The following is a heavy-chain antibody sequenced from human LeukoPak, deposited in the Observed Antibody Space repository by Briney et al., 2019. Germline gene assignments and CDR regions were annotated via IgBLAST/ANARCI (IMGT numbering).Heavy chain of an antibody. D-gene: IGHD2-2*01. CDR2: MKSKTDGGAT. V-gene: IGHV3-15*01. J-gene: IGHJ4*02. CDR1: GFTVSSNY. Sequence: PGGSLRLSCAASGFTVSSNYMSWVRQAPGKGLEWVGRMKSKTDGGATDYAAPVKGRFTISRDDSKNTLYLQMNSLKTEDTAVYYCTTDCDSTSCYAADAAQWGQGTLVTVSS. CDR3: TTDCDSTSCYAADAAQ.